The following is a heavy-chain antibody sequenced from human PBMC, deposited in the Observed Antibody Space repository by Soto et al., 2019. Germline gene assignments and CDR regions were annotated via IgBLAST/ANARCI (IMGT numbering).Heavy chain of an antibody. D-gene: IGHD6-19*01. J-gene: IGHJ3*02. CDR3: ARDQGIAVAEDDAFDI. V-gene: IGHV1-18*01. CDR1: GYTFTSYG. CDR2: ISAYNGNT. Sequence: PGESLKISCKASGYTFTSYGISWVRQAPGQGLEWMGWISAYNGNTNYAQKLQGRVTMTTDTSTSTAYMELRSLRSDDTAVYYCARDQGIAVAEDDAFDIWGQGTMVTVSS.